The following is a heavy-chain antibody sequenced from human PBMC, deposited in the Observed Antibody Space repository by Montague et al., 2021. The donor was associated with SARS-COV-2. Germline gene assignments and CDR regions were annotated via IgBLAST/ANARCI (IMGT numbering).Heavy chain of an antibody. CDR3: ARQMASWWELLYYFDY. D-gene: IGHD1-26*01. CDR2: IYYIGST. V-gene: IGHV4-39*01. J-gene: IGHJ4*02. CDR1: GGSISSSSYY. Sequence: SETLSLTCNVSGGSISSSSYYWGWIRQPPGKGLEWIGSIYYIGSTYYNPSLKSRVTISVDTSKNQFSLKLSSVTAADTAVYYCARQMASWWELLYYFDYWGQGTLVTVSS.